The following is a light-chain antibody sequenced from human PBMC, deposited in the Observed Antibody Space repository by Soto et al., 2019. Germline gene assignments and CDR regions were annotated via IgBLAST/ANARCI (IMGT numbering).Light chain of an antibody. Sequence: QSALTQPASVSGSPEQSITISCTGTSKNVGNTNLVSWYQQHPGKAPKVIMYEGSKRPSGVSLRFSGSKSGNTASLTISGLQAEDEADYFCCSYERTSYVFGTGTKVTVL. CDR1: SKNVGNTNL. CDR3: CSYERTSYV. CDR2: EGS. J-gene: IGLJ1*01. V-gene: IGLV2-23*01.